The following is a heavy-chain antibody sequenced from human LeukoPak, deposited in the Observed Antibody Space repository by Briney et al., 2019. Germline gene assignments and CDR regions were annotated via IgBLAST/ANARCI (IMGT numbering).Heavy chain of an antibody. V-gene: IGHV1-3*01. CDR2: INAGNGNT. Sequence: ASVKVSCKASGYTFTSYAMHWVRQAPGQRLEWMGWINAGNGNTKYSQKFQGRVTITRDTSASTAYMELSSLRSEDTAVYYCTKDPGHVLRSFDYSEYWGQGTRVTVSS. D-gene: IGHD3-9*01. J-gene: IGHJ4*02. CDR1: GYTFTSYA. CDR3: TKDPGHVLRSFDYSEY.